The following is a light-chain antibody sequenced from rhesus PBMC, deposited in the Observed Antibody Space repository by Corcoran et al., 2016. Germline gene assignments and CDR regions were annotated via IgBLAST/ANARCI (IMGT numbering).Light chain of an antibody. V-gene: IGKV1-69*01. CDR2: RAP. J-gene: IGKJ2*01. Sequence: DIQMTQSPSSLSVSVGDRVTISCRASQDISDWLAWYQQKPGKTPKLLIYRAPSLETGVPSRFSGGGSGTVFTLTISSLQPEDIATYYCQQHDTSPYSFGQGTKVEIK. CDR1: QDISDW. CDR3: QQHDTSPYS.